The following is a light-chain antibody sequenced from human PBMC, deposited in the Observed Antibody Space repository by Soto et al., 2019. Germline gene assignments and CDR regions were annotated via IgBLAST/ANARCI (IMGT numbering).Light chain of an antibody. Sequence: QSVLTQPPSVSAAPGQKVTISCSGSSSNIGNNYVSWYQQLPGTAPKLLIYENNKRPSGIPDRFSGSKSGTSATLGITGLQTGDEADYYCGTWDSSVVFGGWTKLTVL. V-gene: IGLV1-51*02. CDR1: SSNIGNNY. CDR3: GTWDSSVV. J-gene: IGLJ2*01. CDR2: ENN.